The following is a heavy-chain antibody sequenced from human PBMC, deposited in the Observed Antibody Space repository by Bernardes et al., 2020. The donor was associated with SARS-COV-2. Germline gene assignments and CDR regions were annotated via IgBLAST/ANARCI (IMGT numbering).Heavy chain of an antibody. CDR3: ARDPVRRGHYDSSGYSHDAFDI. CDR2: ISAYNGNT. CDR1: GYTFTSYG. D-gene: IGHD3-22*01. Sequence: ASVKVSCKASGYTFTSYGISWVRQAPGQGLEWMGWISAYNGNTNYAQKLQGRVTMTTDTSTSTAYMELRSLRSDDTAVYYCARDPVRRGHYDSSGYSHDAFDIWGQGTMVTVSS. V-gene: IGHV1-18*01. J-gene: IGHJ3*02.